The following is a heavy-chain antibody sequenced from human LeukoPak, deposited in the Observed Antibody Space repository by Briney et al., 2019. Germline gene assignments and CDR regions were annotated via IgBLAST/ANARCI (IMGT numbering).Heavy chain of an antibody. J-gene: IGHJ4*02. D-gene: IGHD2-21*02. CDR3: ATDGAYCGGDCYRPLRY. Sequence: GGSLRLSCAASGFTVSSNYMSWVRQVPGKGLEWVSVIYSGGSTYYADSVEGRFTISRDNSKNTLYLQMNSLRAEDTAVYYCATDGAYCGGDCYRPLRYWGQGTLVTVSS. CDR1: GFTVSSNY. V-gene: IGHV3-53*01. CDR2: IYSGGST.